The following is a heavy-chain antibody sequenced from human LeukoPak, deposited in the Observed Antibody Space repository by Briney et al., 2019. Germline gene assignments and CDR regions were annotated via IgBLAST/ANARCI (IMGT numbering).Heavy chain of an antibody. CDR3: ARDACSSRICSAGGNWFDP. CDR1: GGSISSGGYY. CDR2: IYYSGST. V-gene: IGHV4-31*03. D-gene: IGHD2-2*01. J-gene: IGHJ5*02. Sequence: SETLSLTCTVSGGSISSGGYYWSWIRQHPGKGLEWIGYIYYSGSTYYNPSLKSRVTISVDTSKNQFSLKLSSVTAADTAVYYCARDACSSRICSAGGNWFDPWGQGTLVTVSS.